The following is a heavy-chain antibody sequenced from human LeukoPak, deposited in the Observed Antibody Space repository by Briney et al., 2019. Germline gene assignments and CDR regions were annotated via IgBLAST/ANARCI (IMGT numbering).Heavy chain of an antibody. CDR2: IYYSGST. D-gene: IGHD3-10*01. J-gene: IGHJ4*02. CDR1: GGSISSSSYY. V-gene: IGHV4-39*07. CDR3: ASFFYGSGSYRFDY. Sequence: SETLSLTCTVSGGSISSSSYYWGWIRQPPGKGLEWIGSIYYSGSTYYNPSLKSRVTISVDTSKNQFSLKLSSVTAADTAVYYCASFFYGSGSYRFDYWGQGTLVTVSS.